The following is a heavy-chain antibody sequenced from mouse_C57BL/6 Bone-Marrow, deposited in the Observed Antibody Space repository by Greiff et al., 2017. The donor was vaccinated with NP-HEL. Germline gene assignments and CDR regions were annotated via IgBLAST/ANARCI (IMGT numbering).Heavy chain of an antibody. V-gene: IGHV5-12*01. J-gene: IGHJ2*01. CDR1: GFTFSDYY. D-gene: IGHD2-4*01. CDR3: ARRGLRRDFDY. CDR2: ISNGGGSP. Sequence: DVMLVESGGGLVQPGGSLKLSCAASGFTFSDYYMYWVRQTPEKRLEWVAYISNGGGSPYYPDTVKGRFTISRDNAKKPLYLQMSRLKSEDTAMYYCARRGLRRDFDYWGQGTTLTVSS.